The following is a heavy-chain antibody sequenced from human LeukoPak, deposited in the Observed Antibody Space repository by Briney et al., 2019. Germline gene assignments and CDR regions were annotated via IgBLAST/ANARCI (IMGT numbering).Heavy chain of an antibody. J-gene: IGHJ4*02. Sequence: LRLSCAASGFTFSDYYMSWIRQPPGKGLEWIGYIYHSGSTYYNPSLKSRVTISVDRSKNQFSLKLSSVTAADTAVDYCARGGDTASLDYWGQGTLVTVSS. V-gene: IGHV4-30-2*01. CDR1: GFTFSDYY. CDR2: IYHSGST. D-gene: IGHD5-18*01. CDR3: ARGGDTASLDY.